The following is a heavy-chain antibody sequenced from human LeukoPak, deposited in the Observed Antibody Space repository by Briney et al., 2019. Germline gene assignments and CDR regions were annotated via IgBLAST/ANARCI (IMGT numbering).Heavy chain of an antibody. D-gene: IGHD6-19*01. J-gene: IGHJ2*01. CDR1: GFTFSSYA. CDR2: ISYDGSNK. Sequence: PGRSLRLSCAASGFTFSSYAMHWVRQAPGKGLEWVAVISYDGSNKYYADSVKGRFTISRDNSKNTLYLQMNSLRAEDTAVYYCARYGSGWYFDLWGRGTLVTVSS. V-gene: IGHV3-30*04. CDR3: ARYGSGWYFDL.